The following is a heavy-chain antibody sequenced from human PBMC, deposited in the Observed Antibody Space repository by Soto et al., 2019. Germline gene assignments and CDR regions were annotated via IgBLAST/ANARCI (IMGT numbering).Heavy chain of an antibody. V-gene: IGHV3-23*01. J-gene: IGHJ4*02. CDR2: VTGSGDNT. CDR3: AKEGWSGNCLPRFDH. CDR1: GFTFSTYA. Sequence: EVQLLESGGGLVQPGGSLRLSCAASGFTFSTYAMSWVRLAPGKGLEWVSAVTGSGDNTYYADFVKGRFTISRDNSKNTLYLAMNSLSAEDTALYHCAKEGWSGNCLPRFDHRGQGTLVTVSS. D-gene: IGHD3-3*01.